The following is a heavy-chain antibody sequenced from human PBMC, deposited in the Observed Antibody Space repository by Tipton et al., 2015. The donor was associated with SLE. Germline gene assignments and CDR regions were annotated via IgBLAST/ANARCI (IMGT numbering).Heavy chain of an antibody. CDR1: GFTFSSYG. Sequence: SLRLSCAASGFTFSSYGMHWVRQAPGKGLEWVAVIWYDGSYKYYADSVKGRFTISRDNSKNTLYLQMNSLRAEDTAVYYCAKDGYYDFWSGSYFDYWAQGTLVTVSS. CDR2: IWYDGSYK. D-gene: IGHD3-3*01. J-gene: IGHJ4*02. V-gene: IGHV3-33*06. CDR3: AKDGYYDFWSGSYFDY.